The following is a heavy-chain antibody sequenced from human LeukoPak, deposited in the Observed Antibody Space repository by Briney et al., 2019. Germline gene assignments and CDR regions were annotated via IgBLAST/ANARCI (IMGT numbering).Heavy chain of an antibody. Sequence: GGSLRLSCAASGFTFSSYEMNWVRQAPGKGLEWVSYISSSGTTIYYADSVKGRFTISRDNAKNSLYLQMNSLRAEDTAVCYCARGRSSSSYFYYGMDVWGQGTTVTVSS. D-gene: IGHD6-6*01. CDR1: GFTFSSYE. V-gene: IGHV3-48*03. J-gene: IGHJ6*02. CDR2: ISSSGTTI. CDR3: ARGRSSSSYFYYGMDV.